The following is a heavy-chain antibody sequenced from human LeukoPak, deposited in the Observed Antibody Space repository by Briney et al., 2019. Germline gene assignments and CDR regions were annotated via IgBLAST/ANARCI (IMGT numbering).Heavy chain of an antibody. Sequence: SETLSLTCTVSGGFISSYYWSWIRQPAGKGLEWIGRIYTSGSTNYNPSLKSRVTISVDTSKNQFSLKLSSVTAADTAVYYCARRGEYSYGYGAFDIWGQGTMVTVSS. J-gene: IGHJ3*02. V-gene: IGHV4-4*07. D-gene: IGHD5-18*01. CDR1: GGFISSYY. CDR2: IYTSGST. CDR3: ARRGEYSYGYGAFDI.